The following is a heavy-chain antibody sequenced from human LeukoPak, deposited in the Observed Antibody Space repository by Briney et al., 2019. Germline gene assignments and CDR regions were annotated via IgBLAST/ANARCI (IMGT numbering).Heavy chain of an antibody. Sequence: PGGSLRLPCAASGFTFSSYSMNWVRQAPGKGLEWVSYISSSSSTIYYADSVKGRFTISRDNAKNSLYLQMNSLRAEDTAVYYCARDKKGAAGGSCYGTFDIWGQGTMVTVSS. J-gene: IGHJ3*02. V-gene: IGHV3-48*04. CDR1: GFTFSSYS. CDR2: ISSSSSTI. D-gene: IGHD2-15*01. CDR3: ARDKKGAAGGSCYGTFDI.